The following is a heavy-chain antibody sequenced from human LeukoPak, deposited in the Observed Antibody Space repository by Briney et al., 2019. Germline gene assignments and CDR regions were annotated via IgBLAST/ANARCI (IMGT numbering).Heavy chain of an antibody. CDR3: AKDTGHCSGGSCSYLDY. J-gene: IGHJ4*02. Sequence: TGGSLRLSCAASGFTFSSYGMHWVRQAPGKGLEWVAVVSYDGSNKYYPDSVKGRFTISRDNSQNTLYMEMNNLRAEDTAVYYCAKDTGHCSGGSCSYLDYWGQGPLVTVPS. CDR2: VSYDGSNK. D-gene: IGHD2-15*01. V-gene: IGHV3-30*18. CDR1: GFTFSSYG.